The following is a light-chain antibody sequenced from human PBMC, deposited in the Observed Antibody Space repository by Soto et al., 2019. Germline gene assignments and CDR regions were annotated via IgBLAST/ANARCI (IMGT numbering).Light chain of an antibody. CDR1: SSDVESYTL. V-gene: IGLV2-23*01. J-gene: IGLJ3*02. Sequence: QSALTQPASVSGSPGQSITISCTGTSSDVESYTLVSWYQQHPGKAPKLMIYEGNKRPSGVSNRFSGSKSGNTASLTISGLQAEDEADYYCCSYAGSSTWVFGGGTQLTVL. CDR2: EGN. CDR3: CSYAGSSTWV.